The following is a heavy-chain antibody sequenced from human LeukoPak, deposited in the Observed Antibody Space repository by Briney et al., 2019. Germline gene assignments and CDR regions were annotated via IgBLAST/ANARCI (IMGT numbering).Heavy chain of an antibody. V-gene: IGHV3-48*01. CDR1: GFTLSSYS. J-gene: IGHJ6*02. CDR3: AKDKGYYYGSGSYRWVYYYGMDV. D-gene: IGHD3-10*01. CDR2: ISSSSSTL. Sequence: GGSLRLSCAASGFTLSSYSMNWVRQAPGKGLEWVSYISSSSSTLYYADSVKGRFTISRDNAKNSLYLQMNSLRAEDTALYYCAKDKGYYYGSGSYRWVYYYGMDVWGQGTTVTVSS.